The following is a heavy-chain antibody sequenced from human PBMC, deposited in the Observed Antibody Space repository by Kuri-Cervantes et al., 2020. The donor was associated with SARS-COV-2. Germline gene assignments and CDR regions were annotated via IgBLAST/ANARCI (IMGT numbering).Heavy chain of an antibody. J-gene: IGHJ4*02. D-gene: IGHD4-23*01. CDR1: GFTFSDYY. CDR3: AREIWGGNLIDY. CDR2: ISSSGSTI. V-gene: IGHV3-11*04. Sequence: GESLKISCAASGFTFSDYYMSWTRQAPGKGLEWVSYISSSGSTIYYADSVKGRFTISRDNAKNSLYLQMNSLRAEDTAVYYCAREIWGGNLIDYWGQGTLVTVSS.